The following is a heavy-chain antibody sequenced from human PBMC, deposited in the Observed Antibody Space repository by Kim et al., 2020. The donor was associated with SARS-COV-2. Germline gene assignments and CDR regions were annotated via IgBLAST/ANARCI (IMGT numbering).Heavy chain of an antibody. CDR3: ARGGYYDSSGYYAI. D-gene: IGHD3-22*01. CDR2: ISYDGRNK. J-gene: IGHJ3*02. CDR1: GFTFSSYA. Sequence: GGSLRLSCAASGFTFSSYAMHWVRQAPGKGLEWVAVISYDGRNKYYADSVKGRFTISRDNSKNTLYLQMNSLRAEDTAVYYCARGGYYDSSGYYAIWGQGTMVTVSS. V-gene: IGHV3-30*04.